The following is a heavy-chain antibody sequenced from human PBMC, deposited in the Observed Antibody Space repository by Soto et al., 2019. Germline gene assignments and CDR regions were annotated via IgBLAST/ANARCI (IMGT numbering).Heavy chain of an antibody. CDR3: ARELGGRPNWFDP. CDR2: INPNSGGT. V-gene: IGHV1-2*04. D-gene: IGHD1-26*01. CDR1: GYTFTGYY. J-gene: IGHJ5*02. Sequence: ASVKVSCKASGYTFTGYYMHWVRQAPGQGLEWMGWINPNSGGTNYAQKFQGWVTMTRDTSISTAYMELSRLRSDDTAVYYCARELGGRPNWFDPWGQGTLVTVSS.